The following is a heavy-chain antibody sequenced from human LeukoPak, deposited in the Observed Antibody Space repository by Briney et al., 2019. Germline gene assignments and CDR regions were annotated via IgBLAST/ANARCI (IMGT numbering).Heavy chain of an antibody. CDR2: ISTSGGST. J-gene: IGHJ4*02. CDR1: GFTFSSYA. D-gene: IGHD3-22*01. CDR3: AVMHRYYDGSGYWVQ. Sequence: GGSLRLSCAASGFTFSSYAMSWVRQAPGKGLEWVSGISTSGGSTSYADSVKGRFTISRDNPRNTLYMQMNSLRDEDTAVYYCAVMHRYYDGSGYWVQWGQGTLVTVSS. V-gene: IGHV3-23*01.